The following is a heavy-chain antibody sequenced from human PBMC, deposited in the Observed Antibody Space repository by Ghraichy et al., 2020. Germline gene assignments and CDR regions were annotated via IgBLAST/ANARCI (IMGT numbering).Heavy chain of an antibody. D-gene: IGHD7-27*01. J-gene: IGHJ4*02. V-gene: IGHV3-23*01. CDR1: GFTFRVFA. CDR2: ITGGNINS. Sequence: GGSLRLSCAASGFTFRVFAMSWVRQAPGKGLEWVSEITGGNINSYYADSVKGRFTISRDNSKNTLYLQMSSLRGEDTAIYYCAKQRGMDDLQASDHGGQGPRVTVP. CDR3: AKQRGMDDLQASDH.